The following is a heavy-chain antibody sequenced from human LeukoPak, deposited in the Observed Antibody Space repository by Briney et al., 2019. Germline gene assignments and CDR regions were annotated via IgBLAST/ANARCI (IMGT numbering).Heavy chain of an antibody. V-gene: IGHV1-18*04. CDR3: ARAGRSSTSAYDDY. J-gene: IGHJ4*02. D-gene: IGHD2-2*01. CDR1: GYTFTSYG. CDR2: ISAYNGNT. Sequence: SVTVSCKASGYTFTSYGISWVRQAPGQGLEWMGWISAYNGNTNYAQKLQGRVTMTTDTSTSTAYMELRSLRSDDTAVYYCARAGRSSTSAYDDYWGQGTLVTVSS.